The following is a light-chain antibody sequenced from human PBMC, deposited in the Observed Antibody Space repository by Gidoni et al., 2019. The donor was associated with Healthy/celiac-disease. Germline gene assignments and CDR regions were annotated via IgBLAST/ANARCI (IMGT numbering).Light chain of an antibody. J-gene: IGKJ1*01. V-gene: IGKV1-9*01. CDR1: QGISSY. CDR2: AAS. Sequence: IQLTQSPSFLSASVGDRVTITCRASQGISSYLAWYQQKPGKAPKLLIYAASTLQSGVPSRFSGSGSGTEFTLTISSLQPEDFATYYCQQLNSYSLTFGQGTKVEIK. CDR3: QQLNSYSLT.